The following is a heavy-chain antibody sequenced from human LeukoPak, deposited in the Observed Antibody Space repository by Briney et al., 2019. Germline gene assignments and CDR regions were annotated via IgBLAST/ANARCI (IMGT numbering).Heavy chain of an antibody. Sequence: SVKVSCKASGYTFTGYYMHWVRQAPGQGLEWMGGIIPIFGTANYAQKFQGRVTITADESTSTAYMELSSLRSEDTAVYYCARPLLTDCSSTSCYGALDYWGQGTLVTVSS. CDR2: IIPIFGTA. CDR1: GYTFTGYY. J-gene: IGHJ4*02. CDR3: ARPLLTDCSSTSCYGALDY. V-gene: IGHV1-69*13. D-gene: IGHD2-2*01.